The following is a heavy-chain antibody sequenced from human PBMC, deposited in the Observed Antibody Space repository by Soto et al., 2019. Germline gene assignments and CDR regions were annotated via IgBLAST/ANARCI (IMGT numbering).Heavy chain of an antibody. CDR2: IYHGGGA. Sequence: PSETLSLTCTVSGDSITSGGYYWSWLRQQPGKGLEWIGYIYHGGGASYNPSLRGRAVISIDTSKNQFFLRMNAVTAADTATYYCARDYYGAGSQYYYYGMEVWGQGTTVTVSS. J-gene: IGHJ6*02. V-gene: IGHV4-31*03. D-gene: IGHD3-10*01. CDR1: GDSITSGGYY. CDR3: ARDYYGAGSQYYYYGMEV.